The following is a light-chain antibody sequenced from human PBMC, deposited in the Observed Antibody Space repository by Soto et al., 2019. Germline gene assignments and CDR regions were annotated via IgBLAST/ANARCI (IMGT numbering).Light chain of an antibody. CDR1: QSVSSY. CDR3: QQRSNSFP. J-gene: IGKJ3*01. Sequence: EIVLTQSPATLSLSPGERATLSCRASQSVSSYLAWYQQKPGQAPRLLIYDASSRATGIPARFSGSGSGTDFTLTISSLEPEDFAVYYCQQRSNSFPFGPGTKVDIK. V-gene: IGKV3-11*01. CDR2: DAS.